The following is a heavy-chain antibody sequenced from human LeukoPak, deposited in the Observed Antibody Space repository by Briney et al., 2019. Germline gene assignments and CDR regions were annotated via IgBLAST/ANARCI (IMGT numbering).Heavy chain of an antibody. Sequence: ASVKVSCKASGYTFTGYYMHWVRQVPGQGLEWMGWINPNSGGTNYAQKFQGRVTMTRDTSISTAYMELSRLRSDDTAVYYCARDLSIPYYFDYWGQETLVTVSS. CDR3: ARDLSIPYYFDY. V-gene: IGHV1-2*02. CDR2: INPNSGGT. D-gene: IGHD6-6*01. J-gene: IGHJ4*02. CDR1: GYTFTGYY.